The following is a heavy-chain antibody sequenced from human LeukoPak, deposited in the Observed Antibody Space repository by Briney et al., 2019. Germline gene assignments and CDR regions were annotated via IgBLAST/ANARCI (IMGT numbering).Heavy chain of an antibody. CDR2: ITHSGST. V-gene: IGHV4-34*01. CDR3: ARGPEVGSSSSYYFDY. CDR1: GGSFSGYY. D-gene: IGHD6-6*01. J-gene: IGHJ4*02. Sequence: PSETLSLTCAVYGGSFSGYYWSWIRQPPGKGLAWIGEITHSGSTNYNPPLKSRVTISVDTYKNQFSLKLSSVTAADTAVYYCARGPEVGSSSSYYFDYWGQGTLVTVSS.